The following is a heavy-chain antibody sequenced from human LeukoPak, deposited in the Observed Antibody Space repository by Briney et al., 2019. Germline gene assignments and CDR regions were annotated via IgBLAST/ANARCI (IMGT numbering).Heavy chain of an antibody. D-gene: IGHD6-13*01. V-gene: IGHV3-33*01. CDR3: ARDGSIAAAGSVAFDI. CDR1: GFTFSTYA. J-gene: IGHJ3*02. Sequence: GGSLRLSCAASGFTFSTYAIHWVRQAPGKGLEWVAVIWFDGSEQYYADSVKGRFIISRDNSKSTSNLQLNSLRAEDTAVYYCARDGSIAAAGSVAFDIWGQGTMVTVSS. CDR2: IWFDGSEQ.